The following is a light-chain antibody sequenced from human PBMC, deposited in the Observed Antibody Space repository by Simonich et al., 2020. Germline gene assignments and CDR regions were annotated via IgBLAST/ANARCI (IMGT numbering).Light chain of an antibody. CDR2: DVS. J-gene: IGLJ2*01. V-gene: IGLV2-11*01. CDR1: SSDVGGYNY. Sequence: QSALTQPRSVSGSPGQSVTIPCTGTSSDVGGYNYVSWSHQHPGKAPKLMIYDVSKRPSGVPDRFSGSKSCNTASLTISGLQAEDEADYYCCSYAGSYTLVFGGGTKLTVL. CDR3: CSYAGSYTLV.